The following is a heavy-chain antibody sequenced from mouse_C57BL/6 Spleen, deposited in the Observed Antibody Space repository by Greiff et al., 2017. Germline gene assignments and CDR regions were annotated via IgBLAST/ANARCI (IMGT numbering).Heavy chain of an antibody. Sequence: VQLQQPGAELVMPGASVKLSCKASGYTFTSYWMHWVKQRPGQGLEWIGEIDPSDSYTNYNQKFKGKSTLTVDKSSSTAYMQLSSLTSEDSAVYYCARRGDYDFFAYWGKGTLVTVSA. CDR3: ARRGDYDFFAY. J-gene: IGHJ3*01. D-gene: IGHD2-4*01. CDR1: GYTFTSYW. CDR2: IDPSDSYT. V-gene: IGHV1-69*01.